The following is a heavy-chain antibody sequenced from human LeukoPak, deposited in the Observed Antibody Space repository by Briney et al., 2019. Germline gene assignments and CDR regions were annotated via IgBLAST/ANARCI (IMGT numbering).Heavy chain of an antibody. V-gene: IGHV3-23*01. CDR3: ARGGYNWDTDAGWSDP. CDR2: ISGSGASK. D-gene: IGHD1/OR15-1a*01. Sequence: GVSLRLSCAAAGFTFSSYAMHWVHQVAGKGLEWVSGISGSGASKFYADSVKGRFTVSREHSKNTLYLQINSLRVEDTAVYYCARGGYNWDTDAGWSDPWGLGTLVTVSS. CDR1: GFTFSSYA. J-gene: IGHJ5*02.